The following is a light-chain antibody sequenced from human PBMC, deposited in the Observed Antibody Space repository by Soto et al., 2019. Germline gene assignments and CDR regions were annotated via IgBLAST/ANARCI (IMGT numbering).Light chain of an antibody. Sequence: EIVLTQSPATLSLSPGERATLSCRASQSVGSYLAWYQQKPGQAPRLLIYDASNRLSGIPARFSGSGSGTDFTLTISRLEPEDFAVYYCQQRANPLTFGGGTKVEI. V-gene: IGKV3-11*01. CDR3: QQRANPLT. CDR2: DAS. J-gene: IGKJ4*01. CDR1: QSVGSY.